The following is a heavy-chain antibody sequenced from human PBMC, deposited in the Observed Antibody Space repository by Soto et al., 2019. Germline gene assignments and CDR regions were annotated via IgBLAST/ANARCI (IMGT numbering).Heavy chain of an antibody. CDR1: GFTFSSYG. Sequence: PGGSLRLSCAASGFTFSSYGMHWVRQAPGKGLEWVAVISYDGSNKYYADSVKGRFTISRDNSKNTLYLQMNSLRAEDTAVYYCAKDVYCISTSCYWGPHPGGLYYYYGMDVWGQGTTVTVSS. J-gene: IGHJ6*02. CDR3: AKDVYCISTSCYWGPHPGGLYYYYGMDV. V-gene: IGHV3-30*18. CDR2: ISYDGSNK. D-gene: IGHD2-2*01.